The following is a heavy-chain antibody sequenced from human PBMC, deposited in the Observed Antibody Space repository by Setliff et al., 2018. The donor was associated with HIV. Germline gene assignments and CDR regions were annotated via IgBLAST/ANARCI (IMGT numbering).Heavy chain of an antibody. CDR3: AKDARKSTTQYNYFGP. CDR2: INSGGTDI. V-gene: IGHV3-21*01. J-gene: IGHJ5*02. Sequence: PGGSLRLSCVASGFTFSSYAMDWVRQVPGKAPEWVSYINSGGTDIHYPDSGKGRFSISRDNTKNSLYLQMNGLRVEDTAVYFCAKDARKSTTQYNYFGPWGQGTLVTVSS. CDR1: GFTFSSYA.